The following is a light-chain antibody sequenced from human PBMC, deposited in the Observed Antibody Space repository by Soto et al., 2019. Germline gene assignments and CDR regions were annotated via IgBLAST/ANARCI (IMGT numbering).Light chain of an antibody. Sequence: QSALTQPASMSGSPGQSITISCTGTSGDVGFYDFVSWYQQHPGKVPILIIYGVTKRPSGVSHRFSGSKSGNTASLTISGLQVDDEADYSCASYAGSSTYVFGGGTTVTVL. CDR2: GVT. CDR3: ASYAGSSTYV. CDR1: SGDVGFYDF. J-gene: IGLJ3*02. V-gene: IGLV2-14*03.